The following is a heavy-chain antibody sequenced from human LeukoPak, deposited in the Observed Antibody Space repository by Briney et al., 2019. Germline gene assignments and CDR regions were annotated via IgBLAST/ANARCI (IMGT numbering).Heavy chain of an antibody. CDR1: GFSFSGYW. Sequence: GGSLRLSCAASGFSFSGYWMTLVRQAPGKGLEWVANIKEDGSEKYYADFVKGRFTISRDNAKNSLDLQMNSLRAEDTAVYYCARRGSTDYWGQGTLVTVSS. V-gene: IGHV3-7*03. CDR2: IKEDGSEK. D-gene: IGHD2/OR15-2a*01. CDR3: ARRGSTDY. J-gene: IGHJ4*02.